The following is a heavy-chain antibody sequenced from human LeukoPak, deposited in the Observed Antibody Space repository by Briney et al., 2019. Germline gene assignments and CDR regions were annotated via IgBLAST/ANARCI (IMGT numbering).Heavy chain of an antibody. J-gene: IGHJ4*02. CDR3: ASTDYYDISGYYY. CDR2: IKQDGTEK. V-gene: IGHV3-7*01. CDR1: GFTFSSYW. Sequence: GGSLRLSCAASGFTFSSYWMSWVRQAPGEGLEWVATIKQDGTEKYYVDSVTGRFTISRDDAMNALYLQMNSLRVEDTAVYYCASTDYYDISGYYYWGQGSLVTVSS. D-gene: IGHD3-22*01.